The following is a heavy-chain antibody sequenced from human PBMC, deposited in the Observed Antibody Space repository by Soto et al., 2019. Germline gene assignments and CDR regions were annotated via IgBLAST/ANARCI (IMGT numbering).Heavy chain of an antibody. CDR1: GASINSAY. Sequence: QVQLQESGPGLAKPSETLSLTCTVSGASINSAYWSWFRQPPGKGLEWIGYITYSGSTSYNPSLKXRXTXXLDASKNQFFLRLSSVTAADTAVYYCARHARYNDYWGQGTLATVSS. D-gene: IGHD1-20*01. CDR2: ITYSGST. CDR3: ARHARYNDY. J-gene: IGHJ4*02. V-gene: IGHV4-59*08.